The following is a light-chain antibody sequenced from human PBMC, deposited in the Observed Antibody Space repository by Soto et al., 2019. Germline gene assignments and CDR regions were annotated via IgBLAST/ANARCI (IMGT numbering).Light chain of an antibody. CDR1: SSDLGIYNY. Sequence: QSVLTQPASVSGSPGQSIAISCSGSSSDLGIYNYVSWHQQHPGKVPKLTIFEVTNRPSGVSNRFSGSKSGNTASLTISGLQAEDEADYYCSSYTTSSTRVFGTVTKVTVL. CDR3: SSYTTSSTRV. J-gene: IGLJ1*01. V-gene: IGLV2-14*01. CDR2: EVT.